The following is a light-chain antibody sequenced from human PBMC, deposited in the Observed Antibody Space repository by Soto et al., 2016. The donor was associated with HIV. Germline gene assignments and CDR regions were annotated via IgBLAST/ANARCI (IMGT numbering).Light chain of an antibody. J-gene: IGKJ2*01. Sequence: VMSQSPLSLPVTLGQPASISCRSSQSLVHSDGNTYLIWLHQRPGQSPRRLIYKVSKRDSGVPNRFSGSGSGTDFTLKISRVEAEDAGMYYCMQGSHWPRTFGQGTKLEIK. CDR3: MQGSHWPRT. V-gene: IGKV2-30*02. CDR1: QSLVHSDGNTY. CDR2: KVS.